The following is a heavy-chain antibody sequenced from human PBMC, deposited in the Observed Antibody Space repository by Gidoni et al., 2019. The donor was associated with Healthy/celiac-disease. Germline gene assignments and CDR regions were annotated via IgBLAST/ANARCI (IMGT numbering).Heavy chain of an antibody. D-gene: IGHD6-13*01. CDR1: GYTFTSYY. Sequence: QVQLVQSGAEVKKPGASVKVSCTASGYTFTSYYMHWVRQSPGQGLEWMGIINPIGGSTSYAQKFQGRVTMTRDTSTSTVYMELSSLRSEDTAVYYCARALPKPYSSSYSPFLEFEPNYYFDYWGQGTLVTVSS. V-gene: IGHV1-46*03. CDR3: ARALPKPYSSSYSPFLEFEPNYYFDY. CDR2: INPIGGST. J-gene: IGHJ4*02.